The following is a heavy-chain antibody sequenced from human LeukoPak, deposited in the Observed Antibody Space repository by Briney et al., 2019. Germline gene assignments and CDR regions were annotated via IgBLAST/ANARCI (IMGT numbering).Heavy chain of an antibody. Sequence: PSETLSLTCTVSGGSISSSSHYWGWIRQPPGKGLEWIGSIYYSGSTYYNPSLKSRVTISVDTSKNQFSLKLSSVTAADTAVYYCARQSTAMVDNYFDYWGQGTLVTVSS. CDR3: ARQSTAMVDNYFDY. CDR1: GGSISSSSHY. D-gene: IGHD5-18*01. V-gene: IGHV4-39*01. CDR2: IYYSGST. J-gene: IGHJ4*02.